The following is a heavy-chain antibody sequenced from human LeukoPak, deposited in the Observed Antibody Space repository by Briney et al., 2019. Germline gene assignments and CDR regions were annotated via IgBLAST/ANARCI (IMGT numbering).Heavy chain of an antibody. Sequence: GGSLRLSCAASGFTFSSYSMNWVRQAPGKGLEWVSSISSSSSYIYYADSVKGRFTISRDSAKNSLYLQMNSLRAEDTAVYYCASLLGLGYYYGSGSYPYYYGMDVWGQGTTVTVSS. D-gene: IGHD3-10*01. J-gene: IGHJ6*02. CDR2: ISSSSSYI. V-gene: IGHV3-21*01. CDR3: ASLLGLGYYYGSGSYPYYYGMDV. CDR1: GFTFSSYS.